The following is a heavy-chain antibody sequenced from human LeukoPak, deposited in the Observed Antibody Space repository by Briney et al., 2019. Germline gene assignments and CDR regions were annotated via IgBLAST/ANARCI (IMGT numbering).Heavy chain of an antibody. CDR3: ARVKPIAAAGLRTFDY. J-gene: IGHJ4*02. CDR2: INAGNGNT. Sequence: ASVKVPCKASGYTFTSYAMHWVRQAPGQRLEWMGWINAGNGNTKYSQKFQGRVTVTRDTSASTAYMELSSLRSEDTAVYYCARVKPIAAAGLRTFDYWGQGTLVTVSS. V-gene: IGHV1-3*01. D-gene: IGHD6-13*01. CDR1: GYTFTSYA.